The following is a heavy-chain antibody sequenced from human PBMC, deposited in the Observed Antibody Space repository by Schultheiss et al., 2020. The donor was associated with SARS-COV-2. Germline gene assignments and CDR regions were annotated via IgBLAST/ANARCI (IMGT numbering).Heavy chain of an antibody. CDR2: ISGSGVTT. CDR1: GFTFSSFA. CDR3: AKTAQGDVLLWGHYFDY. D-gene: IGHD2-8*02. J-gene: IGHJ4*02. Sequence: GGSLRLSCAASGFTFSSFAMSWVRQAPGKGLEWVSTISGSGVTTYYADSVKGRFTISRDNSKNTLYLQMDSLRAEDTALYFCAKTAQGDVLLWGHYFDYWGQGTLVTVSS. V-gene: IGHV3-23*01.